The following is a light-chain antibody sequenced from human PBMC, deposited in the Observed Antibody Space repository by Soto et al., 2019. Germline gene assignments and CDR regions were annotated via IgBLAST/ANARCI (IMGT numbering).Light chain of an antibody. CDR2: GAS. CDR1: QSGSGSY. CDR3: QQYGNSPLT. V-gene: IGKV3-20*01. Sequence: EIVLTQSPGTLSLYPGERATLSCRASQSGSGSYLAWYQQKPGQAPRLLISGASRRATGVPDRFSGSGSGTDFTLTISSLEPEDFAVYYCQQYGNSPLTFGGGTKVDIK. J-gene: IGKJ4*01.